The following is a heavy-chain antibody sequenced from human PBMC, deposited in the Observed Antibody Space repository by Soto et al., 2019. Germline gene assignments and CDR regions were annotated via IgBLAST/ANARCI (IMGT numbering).Heavy chain of an antibody. Sequence: PSETLSLTCAVYGGSFSGYYWSWIRQPPGKGLEWIGEINHSGSTNYNPSLKSRVTISVDTSKNQFSLKLSSVTAADTAVYYCARALRYYDSSGYYFGGNYYYYGMDVWGQGTTVTVSS. V-gene: IGHV4-34*01. CDR2: INHSGST. CDR1: GGSFSGYY. D-gene: IGHD3-22*01. CDR3: ARALRYYDSSGYYFGGNYYYYGMDV. J-gene: IGHJ6*02.